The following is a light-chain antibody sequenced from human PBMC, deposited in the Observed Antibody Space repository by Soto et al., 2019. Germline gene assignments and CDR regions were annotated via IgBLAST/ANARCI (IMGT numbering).Light chain of an antibody. CDR3: QSYVSSLSGSAVV. V-gene: IGLV1-40*01. J-gene: IGLJ2*01. CDR1: SSNIGAGYD. CDR2: GNS. Sequence: QSVLTQPPSVSGAPGQRVTISCTGSSSNIGAGYDVHWYQQLPGTAPKLLIYGNSNRPSGVPDRFSGSKSGTSASLAITGLPAQDADDYDCQSYVSSLSGSAVVFGGGTKLTVL.